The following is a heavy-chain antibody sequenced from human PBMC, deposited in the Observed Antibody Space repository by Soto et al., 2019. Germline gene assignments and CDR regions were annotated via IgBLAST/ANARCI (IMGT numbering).Heavy chain of an antibody. CDR3: AKVFYYYDSSGYYYFDY. CDR2: FSGSGSTI. D-gene: IGHD3-22*01. CDR1: GFTFSSYA. V-gene: IGHV3-23*01. J-gene: IGHJ4*02. Sequence: VGSLRLSCAASGFTFSSYAVSWVRQAPGKGPEWISAFSGSGSTIYYADSVKGRFTISRDNSKNTLYLQMSSLRAEDAAVYYCAKVFYYYDSSGYYYFDYWGQGTLVTVSS.